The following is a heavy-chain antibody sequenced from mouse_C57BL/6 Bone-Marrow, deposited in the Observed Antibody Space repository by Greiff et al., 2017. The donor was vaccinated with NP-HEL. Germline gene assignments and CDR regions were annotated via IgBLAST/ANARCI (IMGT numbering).Heavy chain of an antibody. D-gene: IGHD2-2*01. CDR3: VRDGPPIYYGLVGFAY. Sequence: VQLQQSGGGLVQPKGSLKLSCAASGFTFNTYAMHWVRQAPGKGLEWVARIRSKSSNYATYYADSVKDRFTISRDDSQSMLYLQMNNLKTEDTAMDYCVRDGPPIYYGLVGFAYWGQGTLVTVSA. J-gene: IGHJ3*01. CDR1: GFTFNTYA. CDR2: IRSKSSNYAT. V-gene: IGHV10-3*01.